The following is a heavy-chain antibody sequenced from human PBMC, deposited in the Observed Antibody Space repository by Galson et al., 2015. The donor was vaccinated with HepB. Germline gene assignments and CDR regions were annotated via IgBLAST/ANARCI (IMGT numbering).Heavy chain of an antibody. CDR2: TFSGGAS. Sequence: SLRLSCAASGFTVSANHLGWVRQAPGKGLEWVSFTFSGGASYFADSLKGRFSISTDTSNNTLYLQMTSLTTEDTAVYFCARGAFALAGKASDVWGQGTLATVSS. J-gene: IGHJ3*01. CDR3: ARGAFALAGKASDV. D-gene: IGHD6-19*01. V-gene: IGHV3-66*02. CDR1: GFTVSANH.